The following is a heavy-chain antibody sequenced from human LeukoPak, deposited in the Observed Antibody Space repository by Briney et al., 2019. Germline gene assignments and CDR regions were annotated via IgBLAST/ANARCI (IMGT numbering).Heavy chain of an antibody. V-gene: IGHV3-23*01. CDR1: GFTLSHYA. CDR3: AKGHRYCTSGNCNSAVDY. CDR2: IGGGGGST. D-gene: IGHD2-15*01. Sequence: GGSLRLSCSMSGFTLSHYAMSWVRQAPGKGLEWVSTIGGGGGSTDYTDSVKGRFTISRDSSKNTLYLQMNSLGAEDTAVYYCAKGHRYCTSGNCNSAVDYWGQGTLVTVSS. J-gene: IGHJ4*02.